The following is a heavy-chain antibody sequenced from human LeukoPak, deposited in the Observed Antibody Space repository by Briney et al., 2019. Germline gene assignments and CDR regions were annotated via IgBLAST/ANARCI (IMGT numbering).Heavy chain of an antibody. CDR1: GGTFSSYA. J-gene: IGHJ5*02. Sequence: GASVKVSCKASGGTFSSYAISWVRQAPGQGLEWMGGIIPIFGTANYAQKFQGRVTITADESTSTAYMELSSLRSEDTAVYYCATPVRFGENWFDPWGQGTLVTVSS. CDR2: IIPIFGTA. CDR3: ATPVRFGENWFDP. D-gene: IGHD3-10*01. V-gene: IGHV1-69*13.